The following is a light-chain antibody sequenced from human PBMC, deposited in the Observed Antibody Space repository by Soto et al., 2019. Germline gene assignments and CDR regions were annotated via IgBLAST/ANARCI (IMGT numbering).Light chain of an antibody. V-gene: IGKV3-20*01. CDR1: RSVISGY. CDR3: QHYADSPT. CDR2: GAS. Sequence: EIVLTQSPGTLSLSPGERATVSCRASRSVISGYVAWYQQKPGRSPRLVIFGASTRATGIPDRFSGGGSGTDFTLTISRLEPEDFAVYYCQHYADSPTFGAGTKVEIK. J-gene: IGKJ4*01.